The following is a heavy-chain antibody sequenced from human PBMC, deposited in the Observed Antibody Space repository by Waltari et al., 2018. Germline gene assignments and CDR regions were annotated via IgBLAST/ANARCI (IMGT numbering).Heavy chain of an antibody. V-gene: IGHV4-39*07. CDR3: VRDRNYGSGSYKLFDY. CDR2: IYYSGST. D-gene: IGHD3-10*01. J-gene: IGHJ4*02. CDR1: GGSISSSSYY. Sequence: QLQLQESGPGLVKPSETLSLTCTVSGGSISSSSYYWGWIRQPPGKGLEWIGSIYYSGSTYYNPSLKSRVTISVDTSKNQFSLKLSSVTAADTAVYYCVRDRNYGSGSYKLFDYWGQGTLVTVSS.